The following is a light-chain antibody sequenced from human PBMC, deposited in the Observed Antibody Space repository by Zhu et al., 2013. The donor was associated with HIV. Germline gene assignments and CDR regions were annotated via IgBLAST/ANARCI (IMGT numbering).Light chain of an antibody. J-gene: IGKJ3*01. CDR1: HSINSY. Sequence: DIQMTQSPSSLSASVGDRVTITCRASHSINSYLNWYQQKPGKAPKLLIYGASSLQSGVPSRFSGSGSGTDFTLTITSLQAEDVAVYYCQQYYSNPLTFGPGTKLDIK. CDR3: QQYYSNPLT. V-gene: IGKV1-39*01. CDR2: GAS.